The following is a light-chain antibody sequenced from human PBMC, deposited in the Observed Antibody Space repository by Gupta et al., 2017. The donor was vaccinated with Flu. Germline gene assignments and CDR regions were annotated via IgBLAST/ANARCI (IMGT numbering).Light chain of an antibody. Sequence: SSDVGGTNYVAWYPQITGKAPKVMINGVSKRPSRVPDRFSGSKSGNTASLTVSGHQTEDEADYCCSSYAGNNNWVFGGGTRLSVL. V-gene: IGLV2-8*01. J-gene: IGLJ3*02. CDR1: SSDVGGTNY. CDR3: SSYAGNNNWV. CDR2: GVS.